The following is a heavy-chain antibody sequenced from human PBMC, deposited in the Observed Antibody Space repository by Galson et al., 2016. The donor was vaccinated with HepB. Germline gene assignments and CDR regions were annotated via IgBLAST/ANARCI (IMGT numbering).Heavy chain of an antibody. D-gene: IGHD3-10*01. V-gene: IGHV1-8*01. J-gene: IGHJ6*02. CDR3: ARDLLWFGELLANGMDV. CDR2: MNPNSGNT. Sequence: SVKVSCKASGYTFTSYDINWVRQATGQGLEWMGWMNPNSGNTAYAQKFQGRVTMTRNTSISTPYLELSSLRSEDTAVYYCARDLLWFGELLANGMDVWGQGTTVTVSS. CDR1: GYTFTSYD.